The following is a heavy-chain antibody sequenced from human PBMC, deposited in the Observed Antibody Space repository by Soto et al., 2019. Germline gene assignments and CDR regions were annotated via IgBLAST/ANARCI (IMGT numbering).Heavy chain of an antibody. Sequence: PSETLSLTCTVSGGSVSSGSYYWSWIRQPPGKGLEWIGYIYYSGSTNYNPSLKSRATISVDTSKNQFSLKLSSVTAADTAVYYCARDPAGSSSFLPFFDYWGQGTLVTVSS. CDR1: GGSVSSGSYY. CDR3: ARDPAGSSSFLPFFDY. D-gene: IGHD6-13*01. V-gene: IGHV4-61*01. CDR2: IYYSGST. J-gene: IGHJ4*02.